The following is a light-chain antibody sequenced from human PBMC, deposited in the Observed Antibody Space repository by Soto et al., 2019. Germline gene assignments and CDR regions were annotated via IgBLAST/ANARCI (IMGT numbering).Light chain of an antibody. CDR3: QSYDSTLSARYA. CDR1: SSNIGAGYD. J-gene: IGLJ1*01. V-gene: IGLV1-40*01. CDR2: GNI. Sequence: QSVLTQPPSVSGAPGQRVTISCTESSSNIGAGYDVHWYQQRPGTAPKLLIFGNINRPSGVPDRFSGSKSGTSASLAITGLQAEVEGDYYCQSYDSTLSARYASGTGTKVTVL.